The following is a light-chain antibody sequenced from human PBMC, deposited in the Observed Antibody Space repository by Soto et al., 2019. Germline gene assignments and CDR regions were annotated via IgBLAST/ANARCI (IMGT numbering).Light chain of an antibody. V-gene: IGKV3-20*01. CDR2: GAS. Sequence: EIVLTQSPDTLSLSPGERPTLPCRASQTVIHSHLAWYQQKPGQTPRLLVYGASSRATGIPDRFSGSGSGTDFTLTISRLEPEDFAVYYCQQHGTSPITFGQGTRLEIK. CDR3: QQHGTSPIT. J-gene: IGKJ5*01. CDR1: QTVIHSH.